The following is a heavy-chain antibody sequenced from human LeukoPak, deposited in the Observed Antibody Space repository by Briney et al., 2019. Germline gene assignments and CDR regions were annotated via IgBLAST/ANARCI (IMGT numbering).Heavy chain of an antibody. D-gene: IGHD3-10*01. J-gene: IGHJ4*02. CDR1: GFTFDDYA. V-gene: IGHV3-43D*04. CDR3: AKDMYGSGSYGGIDY. CDR2: ISWDGGST. Sequence: PGGSLRLSCAASGFTFDDYAMHWVRQAPGKGLEWVSLISWDGGSTYYADSVKGRFTISRDNSKNFLYLQMNSLRAEDTALYYCAKDMYGSGSYGGIDYWGQGTLVTVSS.